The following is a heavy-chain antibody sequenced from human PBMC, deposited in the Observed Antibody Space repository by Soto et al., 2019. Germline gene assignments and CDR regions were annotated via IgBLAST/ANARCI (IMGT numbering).Heavy chain of an antibody. CDR2: ISYDGSNK. Sequence: PGGSLRLSCAASGFTFSSYGMHWVRQAPGKGLEWVAVISYDGSNKYYADSVKGRFTISRDNSKNTLYLQMNSLRAEDTAVYYCAKDSLRRGQLGYWGQGTLVTVSS. V-gene: IGHV3-30*18. D-gene: IGHD6-6*01. CDR1: GFTFSSYG. J-gene: IGHJ4*02. CDR3: AKDSLRRGQLGY.